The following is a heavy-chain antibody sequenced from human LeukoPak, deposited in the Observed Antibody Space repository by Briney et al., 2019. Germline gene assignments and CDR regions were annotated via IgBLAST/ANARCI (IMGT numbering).Heavy chain of an antibody. V-gene: IGHV4-4*07. Sequence: PSETLSLTCTVSGGSMNRNYWSWIRQPAGKGLEWIGRIYTGGRANYSPSLTSRVTMSVDTSKNQFSLKVSSVTAADTAVYYCGGHSSDYDSVMDVWGQGTTVPVYS. CDR2: IYTGGRA. CDR1: GGSMNRNY. J-gene: IGHJ6*02. D-gene: IGHD5-18*01. CDR3: GGHSSDYDSVMDV.